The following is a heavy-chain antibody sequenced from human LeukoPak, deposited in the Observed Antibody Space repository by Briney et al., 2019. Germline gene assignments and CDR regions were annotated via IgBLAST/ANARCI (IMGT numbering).Heavy chain of an antibody. D-gene: IGHD3-22*01. CDR1: GGTFSSHS. CDR2: VIPVFARA. V-gene: IGHV1-69*13. CDR3: AGGELYYYDSSGYYDY. J-gene: IGHJ4*02. Sequence: ASVKVSCKASGGTFSSHSISWVRQAPGQGLEWMGGVIPVFARANYAEKFQDRVTITADESTNTVYMELSGLRSEDTAVFYCAGGELYYYDSSGYYDYWGQGTLVTVSS.